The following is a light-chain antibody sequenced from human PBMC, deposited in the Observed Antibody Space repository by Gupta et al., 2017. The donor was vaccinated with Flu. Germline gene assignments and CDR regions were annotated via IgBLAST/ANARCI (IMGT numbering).Light chain of an antibody. CDR3: QQLSNWPPHT. CDR1: QSVSSY. J-gene: IGKJ5*01. V-gene: IGKV3-11*01. CDR2: AAS. Sequence: EIVLTQSPSTLSLSPGERATLSCRASQSVSSYFAWYQQKPGQAPRLLIYAASNRATGVTARLSGSGSGTDFTLTISSREPEDLAIYYCQQLSNWPPHTFGQGTRLEIK.